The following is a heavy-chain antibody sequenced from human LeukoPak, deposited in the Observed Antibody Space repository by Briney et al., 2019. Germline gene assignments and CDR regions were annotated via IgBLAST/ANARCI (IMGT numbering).Heavy chain of an antibody. CDR1: GYTFTSYY. CDR3: AILVGATLSFDY. V-gene: IGHV1-69*13. D-gene: IGHD1-26*01. J-gene: IGHJ4*02. Sequence: ASVKVSCKASGYTFTSYYIHWVRQAPGQGLEWMGGIIPIFGTANYAQKFQGRVTITADESTSTAYMELSSLRSEDTAVYYCAILVGATLSFDYWGQGTLVTVSS. CDR2: IIPIFGTA.